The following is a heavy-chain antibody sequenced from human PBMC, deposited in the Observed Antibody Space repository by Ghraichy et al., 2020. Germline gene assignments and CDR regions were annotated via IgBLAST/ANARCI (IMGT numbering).Heavy chain of an antibody. CDR1: GVTFSDYY. CDR2: ISDSSSYT. Sequence: GGSLRLSCAASGVTFSDYYMSWIRQAPGKGLEWVSSISDSSSYTNYADSVKGRFTISRDNAKNSLYLQMNSLRAEDTAVYYCARDPVSDSSGWVDHYYFDYWGQGTLVTVSS. V-gene: IGHV3-11*06. D-gene: IGHD6-19*01. J-gene: IGHJ4*02. CDR3: ARDPVSDSSGWVDHYYFDY.